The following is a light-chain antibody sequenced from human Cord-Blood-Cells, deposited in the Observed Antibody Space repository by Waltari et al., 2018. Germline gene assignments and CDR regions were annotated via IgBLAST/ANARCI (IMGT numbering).Light chain of an antibody. Sequence: DIKMNQSPSSLSASVGDRVTITCRASQSISSYLNWYQQKPGKAPKLLIYAASSLQSGVPSRFSGSGSGTDFTLTISSLQPEDFATYYCQQSYSTPWTFGQGTKVEIK. V-gene: IGKV1-39*01. CDR1: QSISSY. J-gene: IGKJ1*01. CDR2: AAS. CDR3: QQSYSTPWT.